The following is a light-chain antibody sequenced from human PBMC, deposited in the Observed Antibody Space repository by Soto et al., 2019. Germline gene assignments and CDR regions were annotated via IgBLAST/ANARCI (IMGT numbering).Light chain of an antibody. CDR1: QILLHSNGYNC. Sequence: DVAMTQSPLSLPVTPGEPASISCMSSQILLHSNGYNCLDWYLQKPGQSPKLLIYLGSNRASGVPTRFSGSGSGTEFTLTISSLQPDDFATYYCQQYDSYSWTFGQGTKVDIK. V-gene: IGKV2-28*01. CDR3: QQYDSYSWT. J-gene: IGKJ1*01. CDR2: LGS.